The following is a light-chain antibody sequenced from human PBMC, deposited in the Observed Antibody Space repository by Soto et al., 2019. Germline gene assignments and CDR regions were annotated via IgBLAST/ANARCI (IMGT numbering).Light chain of an antibody. V-gene: IGKV1-33*01. CDR2: DAS. J-gene: IGKJ5*01. CDR1: QNTNNY. CDR3: QQYENLPT. Sequence: DIQMAQSPSSLSASVGDRVTITCQASQNTNNYLNWHQQKPGRAPKLLIYDASNLEAGVPSRFRGSGSGTDFTLTISRLQPEDIATDDCQQYENLPTFGQGTRLEIK.